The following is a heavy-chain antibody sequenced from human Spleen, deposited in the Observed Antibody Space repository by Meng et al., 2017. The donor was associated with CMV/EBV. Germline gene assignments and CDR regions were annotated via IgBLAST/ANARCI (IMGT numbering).Heavy chain of an antibody. V-gene: IGHV4-4*07. CDR3: ARAGARGVPVDY. D-gene: IGHD3-10*01. J-gene: IGHJ4*02. Sequence: LQGSGPGLGKSSETRSLTCACPCGSISGYFWTWIRQSAGKGLEWFGRISSSGSIADNHSFRSRAIMSIDTSKNQLSLKLFSVTAADTAVYYCARAGARGVPVDYWGQGILVTVSS. CDR2: ISSSGSI. CDR1: CGSISGYF.